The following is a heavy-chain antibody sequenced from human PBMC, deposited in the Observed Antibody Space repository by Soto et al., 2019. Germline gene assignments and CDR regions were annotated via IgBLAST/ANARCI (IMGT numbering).Heavy chain of an antibody. J-gene: IGHJ6*02. D-gene: IGHD2-2*01. CDR3: ARDKAYSSSKNPAGGLDV. V-gene: IGHV1-18*01. CDR2: ISGFNGYT. CDR1: GYTFTTFG. Sequence: GASVKVSCKTSGYTFTTFGVNWVRQAPGQGLEWMGWISGFNGYTSYAQKFQGRVTMTIDKSTSTAYMQLRSLRSDDTAVYYCARDKAYSSSKNPAGGLDVWGQGXTVTVTS.